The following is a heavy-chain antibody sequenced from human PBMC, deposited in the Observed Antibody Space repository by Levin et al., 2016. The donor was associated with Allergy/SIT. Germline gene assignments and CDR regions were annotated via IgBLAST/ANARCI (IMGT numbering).Heavy chain of an antibody. CDR2: ILHDGRKT. V-gene: IGHV3-30*04. J-gene: IGHJ4*02. D-gene: IGHD2-2*01. Sequence: GESLKISCAASGFTFSSYAMHWVRQAPGTGLEWVAVILHDGRKTYYADSVKGRFTISRDTSKNTLYLQMSSLRVEDTAVYYCARSTGNFDYWGQGTLVTVSS. CDR1: GFTFSSYA. CDR3: ARSTGNFDY.